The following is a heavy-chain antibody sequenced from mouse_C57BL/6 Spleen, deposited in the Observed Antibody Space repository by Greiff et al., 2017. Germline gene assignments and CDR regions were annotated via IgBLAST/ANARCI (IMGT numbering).Heavy chain of an antibody. J-gene: IGHJ3*01. D-gene: IGHD2-4*01. Sequence: QVQLQQSGAELVKPGASVKISCKASGYAFSSYWMNWVKQRPGKGLEWIGQIYPGDGDTNYNGKFKGKATLTADKSSSTAYMQLSSLTSEDSAVYFCARSRDYDYENAWFAYWGQGTLVTVAA. CDR3: ARSRDYDYENAWFAY. V-gene: IGHV1-80*01. CDR2: IYPGDGDT. CDR1: GYAFSSYW.